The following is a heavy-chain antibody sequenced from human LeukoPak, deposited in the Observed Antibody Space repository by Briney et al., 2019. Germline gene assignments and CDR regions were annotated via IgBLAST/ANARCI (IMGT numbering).Heavy chain of an antibody. CDR2: IYTSGST. V-gene: IGHV4-4*07. CDR1: GVSISSYY. D-gene: IGHD2-15*01. J-gene: IGHJ4*02. CDR3: ATDLPFAVVVVTATADNYFDY. Sequence: SETLSLTCTVSGVSISSYYWSWVRQPAGKGLEWVGRIYTSGSTNYNPSLKSRVTMSVDTSKNQFAQKQRYGTAADTAVYYCATDLPFAVVVVTATADNYFDYWGQGTLVTVSS.